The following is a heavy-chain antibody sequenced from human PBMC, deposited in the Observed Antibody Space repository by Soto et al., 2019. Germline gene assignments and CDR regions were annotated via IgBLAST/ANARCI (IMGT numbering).Heavy chain of an antibody. D-gene: IGHD2-8*01. V-gene: IGHV1-18*01. CDR3: ARGYCTNGVCYTDGMDV. CDR1: GYTFTSYG. J-gene: IGHJ6*02. Sequence: ASVKVSCKASGYTFTSYGISWVRQAPGQGLEWMGWISAYNGNTNYAQKLQGRVTMTTDTSTSTAYMELRSLRSDDTAVYYCARGYCTNGVCYTDGMDVWGQGTTVTVS. CDR2: ISAYNGNT.